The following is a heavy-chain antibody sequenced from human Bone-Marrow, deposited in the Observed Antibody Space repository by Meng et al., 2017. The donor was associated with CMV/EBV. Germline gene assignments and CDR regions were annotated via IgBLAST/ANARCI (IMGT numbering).Heavy chain of an antibody. Sequence: QVQLQASGPGLVKPSQTLSRTCTVSGGSISSGDYYWSWIRQPPGKGLEWIGYIYYSGSTYYNPSLKSRVTISVDTSKNQFSLKLSSVTAADTAVYYCAGTPIAAAGLFDYWGQGTLVTVSS. CDR3: AGTPIAAAGLFDY. J-gene: IGHJ4*02. V-gene: IGHV4-30-4*08. CDR1: GGSISSGDYY. D-gene: IGHD6-13*01. CDR2: IYYSGST.